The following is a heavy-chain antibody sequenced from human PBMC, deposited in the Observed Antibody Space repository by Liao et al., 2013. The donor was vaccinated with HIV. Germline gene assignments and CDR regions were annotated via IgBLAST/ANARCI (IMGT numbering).Heavy chain of an antibody. V-gene: IGHV4-30-4*08. CDR3: ARVSNWNNYYFYIDV. D-gene: IGHD1/OR15-1a*01. J-gene: IGHJ6*03. Sequence: QLQLQESGPGLVNSSETLSLTCTVSGDYITSTSHFWVWIRQPPGKGLEWIGYIYYSGTTNYNSSLKSRLTISQDTSKNRFSLRLTSVTAADTAVYFCARVSNWNNYYFYIDVWGKGTTVIVSS. CDR1: GDYITSTSHF. CDR2: IYYSGTT.